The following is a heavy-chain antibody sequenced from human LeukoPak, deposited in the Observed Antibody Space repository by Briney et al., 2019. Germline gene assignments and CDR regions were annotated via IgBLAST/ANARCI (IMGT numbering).Heavy chain of an antibody. Sequence: PSETLSLTCTVSGGSISSGSYYWSWIRQPAGKGLEWIGRIYTSGSTNYNPSLKSRVTISLDTSKNQFSLKLSSVTAEDTAVYYCARGVGASKPIYLDVWGKGTAVTVSS. CDR3: ARGVGASKPIYLDV. D-gene: IGHD1-26*01. CDR1: GGSISSGSYY. J-gene: IGHJ6*03. V-gene: IGHV4-61*02. CDR2: IYTSGST.